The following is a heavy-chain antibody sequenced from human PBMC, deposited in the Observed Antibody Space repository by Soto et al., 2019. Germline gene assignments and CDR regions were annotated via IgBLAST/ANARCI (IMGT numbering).Heavy chain of an antibody. V-gene: IGHV3-11*01. CDR3: ARDLPGTISRAHVFEAFDI. CDR1: GFTFSDYY. J-gene: IGHJ3*02. D-gene: IGHD5-12*01. CDR2: ISSSGRNI. Sequence: QVQMVESGGGLVKPGGSLRLACAASGFTFSDYYMSWIRQAPGKALEWVSYISSSGRNIYYTDSVKGRFTISRDNTKNLLYLQMSSLRVEDTAVYYCARDLPGTISRAHVFEAFDIWGHGTTVTVSS.